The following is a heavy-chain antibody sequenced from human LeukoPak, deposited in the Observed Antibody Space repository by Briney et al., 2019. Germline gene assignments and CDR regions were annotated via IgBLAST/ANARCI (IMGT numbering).Heavy chain of an antibody. D-gene: IGHD3-22*01. CDR1: GFTFSSYW. J-gene: IGHJ4*02. CDR2: INSDGSST. CDR3: ARGGYDSSGYLFDY. Sequence: PGGSLRLSCAASGFTFSSYWMHWVRQAPGKGLVWVSRINSDGSSTSYADSVKGRFTISRDNAKNTLYLQMNSLRAEDTAVYYCARGGYDSSGYLFDYGGQGTLVTVSS. V-gene: IGHV3-74*01.